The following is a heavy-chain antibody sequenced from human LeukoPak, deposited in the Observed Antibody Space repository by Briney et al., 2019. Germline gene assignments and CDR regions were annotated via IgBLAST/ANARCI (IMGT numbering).Heavy chain of an antibody. V-gene: IGHV3-9*01. CDR3: AKGTGKEERIPYDY. D-gene: IGHD2-15*01. CDR1: GFTFGHYA. Sequence: GGSLRLSCAASGFTFGHYAMHWVRQAPGKGLEWVSGISWNSGVIGYADSVKGRFTVSRDNAENSLYLQMNSLRPEDTAFYYCAKGTGKEERIPYDYWGQGTLVTVSS. J-gene: IGHJ4*02. CDR2: ISWNSGVI.